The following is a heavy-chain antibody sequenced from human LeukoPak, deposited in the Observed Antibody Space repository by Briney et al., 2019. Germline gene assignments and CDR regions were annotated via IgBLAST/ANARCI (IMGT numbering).Heavy chain of an antibody. CDR1: GYTFTGYY. V-gene: IGHV1-2*02. J-gene: IGHJ4*02. CDR2: INPNSGGT. CDR3: ARGRAVEMATHSTVTIYDF. D-gene: IGHD5-24*01. Sequence: ASVKVSCKASGYTFTGYYMRWVRQAPGQGLEWMGWINPNSGGTNYAQRFQGRVTMTRDTSISIASMELGRLRSDDTAVYYCARGRAVEMATHSTVTIYDFWGQGTLVTVSS.